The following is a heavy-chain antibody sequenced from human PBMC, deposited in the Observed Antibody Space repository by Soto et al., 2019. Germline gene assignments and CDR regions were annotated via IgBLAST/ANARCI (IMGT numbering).Heavy chain of an antibody. Sequence: SETLSLTCTVSGGSISSSSYYWGWIRQPPGKGLEWIGSIYYSGSTYYNPSLKSRVTISVDTSKNQFSLKLSSVTAADTAVYYCARLYVPVGAFDIWGQGTMVTVSS. J-gene: IGHJ3*02. CDR2: IYYSGST. D-gene: IGHD1-26*01. CDR1: GGSISSSSYY. CDR3: ARLYVPVGAFDI. V-gene: IGHV4-39*01.